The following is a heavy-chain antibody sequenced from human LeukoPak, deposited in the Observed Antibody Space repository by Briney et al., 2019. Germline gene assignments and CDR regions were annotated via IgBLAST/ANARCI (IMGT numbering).Heavy chain of an antibody. CDR3: ARRPFCSSTSCYTSWFDP. CDR2: IDPSDSYT. CDR1: GYSFTSYW. Sequence: GESLRISCKGSGYSFTSYWISWVRQMPGKGLEWMGRIDPSDSYTNYSPSFQGHVTISADKSISTAYLQWSRLRASDTAMYYCARRPFCSSTSCYTSWFDPWGQGTLVTVSS. V-gene: IGHV5-10-1*01. D-gene: IGHD2-2*02. J-gene: IGHJ5*02.